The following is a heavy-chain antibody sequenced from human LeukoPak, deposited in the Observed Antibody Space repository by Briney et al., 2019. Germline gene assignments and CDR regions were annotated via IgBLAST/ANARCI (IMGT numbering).Heavy chain of an antibody. CDR2: ISAYNGDT. J-gene: IGHJ4*02. Sequence: ASVKVSCKASGYTFTSYDINWVRQATGQGLEWMGWISAYNGDTNYAQNPQGRVTMTTDTSTSTAYMELRSLRSDDTAVYYCARLNPSGFDYWGQGTLVTVSS. D-gene: IGHD1-26*01. CDR3: ARLNPSGFDY. CDR1: GYTFTSYD. V-gene: IGHV1-18*01.